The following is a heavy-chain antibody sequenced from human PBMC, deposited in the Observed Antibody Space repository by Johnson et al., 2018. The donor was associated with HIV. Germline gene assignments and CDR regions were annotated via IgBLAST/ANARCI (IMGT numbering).Heavy chain of an antibody. CDR3: ARVGQLARTHAFDI. Sequence: VQLVESGGDLVQPGGSLRLSCAASGFTFSSYDMHWVRQVRGKGLEWVSVIYSGGSTYYADSVKGRFTISRDNSKNTVYLQMNSLRAEDTAVYYCARVGQLARTHAFDIWGQGTMVTVSS. CDR1: GFTFSSYD. J-gene: IGHJ3*02. V-gene: IGHV3-66*02. D-gene: IGHD6-13*01. CDR2: IYSGGST.